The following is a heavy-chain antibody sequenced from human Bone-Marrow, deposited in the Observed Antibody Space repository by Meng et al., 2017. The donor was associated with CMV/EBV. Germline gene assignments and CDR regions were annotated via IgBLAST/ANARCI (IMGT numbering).Heavy chain of an antibody. CDR2: MNPNSGNT. D-gene: IGHD6-13*01. CDR1: GYTFTSYD. V-gene: IGHV1-8*03. J-gene: IGHJ4*02. Sequence: CKASGYTFTSYDINWVRQATGQGLEWMGWMNPNSGNTGYAQKFQGRVTITRNTSISTAYMELSSLRSEDTAVYYCARGRRSWFYDYWGQGTLVTVSS. CDR3: ARGRRSWFYDY.